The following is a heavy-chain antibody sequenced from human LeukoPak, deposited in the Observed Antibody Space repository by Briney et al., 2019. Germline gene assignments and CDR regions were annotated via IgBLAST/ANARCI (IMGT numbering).Heavy chain of an antibody. D-gene: IGHD3-3*01. V-gene: IGHV3-23*01. CDR2: ISGSGGST. CDR3: AKDGAYYDFWGGYRHEHPYYFDY. J-gene: IGHJ4*02. CDR1: GFPFSSYA. Sequence: GGSLRLSCAASGFPFSSYAMSWVRQAPGKGLEWVSAISGSGGSTYYADSVKGRFTISRDNSKNTLYLQMNSLRAEDTAVYYCAKDGAYYDFWGGYRHEHPYYFDYWGQGTLVTVSS.